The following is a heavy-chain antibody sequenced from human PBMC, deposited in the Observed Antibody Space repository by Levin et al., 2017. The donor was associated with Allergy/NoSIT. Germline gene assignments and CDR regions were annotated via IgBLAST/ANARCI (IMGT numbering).Heavy chain of an antibody. J-gene: IGHJ4*02. D-gene: IGHD2-15*01. V-gene: IGHV3-21*01. CDR3: AREPCSGASGYGFDY. Sequence: GESLKISCAASGFTFSSYSMNWVRQAPGKGLEWVSSISSSSSYIYYADSVKGRFTISRDNAKNSLYLQMHSLRAEDTAVYYCAREPCSGASGYGFDYWGQGALVTVSS. CDR1: GFTFSSYS. CDR2: ISSSSSYI.